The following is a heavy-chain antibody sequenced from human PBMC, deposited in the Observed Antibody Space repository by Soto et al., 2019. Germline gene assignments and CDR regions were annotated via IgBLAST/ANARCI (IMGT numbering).Heavy chain of an antibody. CDR2: ISYDGSNK. CDR1: GFTFSSYA. D-gene: IGHD6-13*01. CDR3: ARGGSSSWYNY. Sequence: GGSLRLSCAASGFTFSSYAMHWVRQAPGKGLEWVAVISYDGSNKYYVDSVKGRFTISRDNAKNSLYLQMNSLRAEDTAVYYCARGGSSSWYNYWGQGTLVTVSS. J-gene: IGHJ4*02. V-gene: IGHV3-30-3*01.